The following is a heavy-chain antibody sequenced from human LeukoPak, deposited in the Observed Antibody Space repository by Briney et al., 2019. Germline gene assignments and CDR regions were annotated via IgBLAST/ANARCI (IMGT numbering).Heavy chain of an antibody. D-gene: IGHD3-22*01. CDR1: DGSISKYY. V-gene: IGHV4-59*01. Sequence: PSETLSLTCTVSDGSISKYYWSWVRQPPGKGLEWIGYIYYSGITNYNPSLKSRVTISVDTSKNQFSLKLSSVTAADTAVYYCARGLPYYYDSSGYHFSAFDIWSQGTMVTVSS. CDR3: ARGLPYYYDSSGYHFSAFDI. CDR2: IYYSGIT. J-gene: IGHJ3*02.